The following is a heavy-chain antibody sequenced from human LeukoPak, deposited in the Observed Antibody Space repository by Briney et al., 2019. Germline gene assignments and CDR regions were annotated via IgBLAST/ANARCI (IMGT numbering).Heavy chain of an antibody. Sequence: SETLSLTCAVYGGSFSGYYWSWIRQPPGKGLEWIGEINHSGSTNYNPSLKSRVTISVDTSKNQFSLKLSSVTAADTAVYYCARGYDSSGYYSILPLFDYWGQGTLVTVSS. V-gene: IGHV4-34*01. CDR3: ARGYDSSGYYSILPLFDY. D-gene: IGHD3-22*01. J-gene: IGHJ4*02. CDR2: INHSGST. CDR1: GGSFSGYY.